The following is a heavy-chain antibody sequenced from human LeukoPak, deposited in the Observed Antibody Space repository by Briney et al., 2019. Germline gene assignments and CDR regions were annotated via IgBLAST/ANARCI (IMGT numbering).Heavy chain of an antibody. J-gene: IGHJ6*04. V-gene: IGHV4-31*03. CDR1: GVSISSVPYY. CDR2: IYYSGST. Sequence: SETLSLTCSVSGVSISSVPYYWTWNRQHPGKGLEWIGYIYYSGSTYYNPSLESRVTISVDMSKNQFSLKLSSVTAADTAVYYCARDKGDYFYYGLDVWGKGTTVTVSS. D-gene: IGHD5-24*01. CDR3: ARDKGDYFYYGLDV.